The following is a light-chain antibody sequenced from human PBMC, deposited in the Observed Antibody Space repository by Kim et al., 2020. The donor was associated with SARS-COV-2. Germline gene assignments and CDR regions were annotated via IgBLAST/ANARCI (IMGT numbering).Light chain of an antibody. CDR1: SLRSYY. CDR3: NSRDSNDNVL. V-gene: IGLV3-19*01. CDR2: GKD. J-gene: IGLJ2*01. Sequence: SSELTQDPAVFVALGQTVRITCQGDSLRSYYATWYQQKPGQAPILVIYGKDNRPSGVPDRFSGSISGNTASLTITGTQAGDEADYYCNSRDSNDNVLFGGGNKMTVL.